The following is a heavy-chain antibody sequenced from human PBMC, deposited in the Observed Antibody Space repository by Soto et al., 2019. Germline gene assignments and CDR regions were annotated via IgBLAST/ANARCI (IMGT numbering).Heavy chain of an antibody. CDR1: GYTFTSYD. D-gene: IGHD5-12*01. J-gene: IGHJ5*02. CDR2: MNPNSGNT. Sequence: QVQLVQSGAEVKKPGASVKVSCKASGYTFTSYDINWVRQATGQGLEWMGWMNPNSGNTGYAQKFQGRVTMTRNTSISTAYMELSSLRSEDTAVYYCAREGYSGYDLSSWFDPWGQGTLVTVSS. CDR3: AREGYSGYDLSSWFDP. V-gene: IGHV1-8*01.